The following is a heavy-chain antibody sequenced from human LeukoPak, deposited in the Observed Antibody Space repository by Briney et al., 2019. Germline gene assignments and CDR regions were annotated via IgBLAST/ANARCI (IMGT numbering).Heavy chain of an antibody. J-gene: IGHJ1*01. V-gene: IGHV3-21*04. D-gene: IGHD3-22*01. CDR1: GFTFSSYS. CDR2: ISSSSSYI. Sequence: KPGGSLRLSCAASGFTFSSYSMNWVRQAPGKGLEWVSSISSSSSYIYYADSVKGRFTISRDNSKNTLYLQMNSLRAEDTAVYYCARDAEPYYYDSSGPYQFHHWGQGTLVTVSS. CDR3: ARDAEPYYYDSSGPYQFHH.